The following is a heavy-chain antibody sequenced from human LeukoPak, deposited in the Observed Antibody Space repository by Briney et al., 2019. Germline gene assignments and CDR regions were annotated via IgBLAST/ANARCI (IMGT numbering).Heavy chain of an antibody. D-gene: IGHD4-17*01. CDR1: GFTFSSYS. V-gene: IGHV3-21*01. J-gene: IGHJ6*04. CDR2: ISSSSSYI. Sequence: GGSLRLSCAASGFTFSSYSMNWVRQAPGKGLEWVSSISSSSSYIYYADSVKGRFTISRDNPKNSLYLQMNSLRAEDTAVYYCARVYGDYGIYYYYYYGMDVWGKGTTVTVSS. CDR3: ARVYGDYGIYYYYYYGMDV.